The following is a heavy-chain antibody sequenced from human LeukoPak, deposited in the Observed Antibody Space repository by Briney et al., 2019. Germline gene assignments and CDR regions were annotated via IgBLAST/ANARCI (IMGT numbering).Heavy chain of an antibody. J-gene: IGHJ3*01. V-gene: IGHV3-21*01. Sequence: PGGSLRLSCAASEFTFSSHFMNWGRQAPGKGLEWVSSISSGGSSVLYADSLKGRFTISRDNTKNSLYLQMNSLRPEDTAVYYCARERYSRSSHDALDLWGRGTMVTVSS. D-gene: IGHD6-6*01. CDR2: ISSGGSSV. CDR3: ARERYSRSSHDALDL. CDR1: EFTFSSHF.